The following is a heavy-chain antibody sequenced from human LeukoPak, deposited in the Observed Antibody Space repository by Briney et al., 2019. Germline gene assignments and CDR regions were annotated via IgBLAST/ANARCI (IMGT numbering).Heavy chain of an antibody. Sequence: SGASLRLSCAASGFNFNNFAMSWVRQARGKGLEWLSAMTGPADTTYYAESVKGRFTISRDYSKSMVFLQMNSLRVEDTAIYYCAKGAEIDHWGQGTLVTVSS. J-gene: IGHJ4*02. CDR1: GFNFNNFA. V-gene: IGHV3-23*01. CDR2: MTGPADTT. CDR3: AKGAEIDH.